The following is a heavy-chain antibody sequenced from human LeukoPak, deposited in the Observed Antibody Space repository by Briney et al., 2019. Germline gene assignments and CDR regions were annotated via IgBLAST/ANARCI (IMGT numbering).Heavy chain of an antibody. CDR2: ISYSGGST. CDR3: VKSGSGSYYNPDFDY. D-gene: IGHD3-10*01. V-gene: IGHV3-23*01. J-gene: IGHJ4*02. CDR1: GFTFSSYA. Sequence: PGGSLRLSCAASGFTFSSYAVSWVRQTPGKGLEWVSSISYSGGSTHYADSVKGRFTISRDNSKNTLYLQMNSLRAEDTAVYYCVKSGSGSYYNPDFDYWGQGILVTVSS.